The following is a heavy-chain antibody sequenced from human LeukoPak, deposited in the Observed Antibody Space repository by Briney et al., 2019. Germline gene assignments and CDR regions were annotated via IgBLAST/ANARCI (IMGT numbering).Heavy chain of an antibody. D-gene: IGHD3-22*01. CDR3: ARDYYDSSGYYYDDAFDI. Sequence: SETLSLTCTVSGGSISSYYWSWIRQPPGKGLEWIGYIYYSGSTNYNPSLKSRVTISVDTSKNQFSLKLSSVTAADTAVYYCARDYYDSSGYYYDDAFDIWGQGTMVTVSS. J-gene: IGHJ3*02. CDR2: IYYSGST. CDR1: GGSISSYY. V-gene: IGHV4-59*01.